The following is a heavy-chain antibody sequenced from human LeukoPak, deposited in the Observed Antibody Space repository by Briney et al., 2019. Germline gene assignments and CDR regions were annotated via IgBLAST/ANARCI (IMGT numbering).Heavy chain of an antibody. J-gene: IGHJ3*02. CDR1: GYTFTGYY. CDR3: ARGLWFGELLLSPQTHDAFDI. CDR2: INPNSGGT. D-gene: IGHD3-10*01. V-gene: IGHV1-2*02. Sequence: APVTVSCKASGYTFTGYYMHWVRQAPGQGLEWMGWINPNSGGTNYAQKFQGRVTMTRDTSISTAYMELSRLRSDDTAVYYCARGLWFGELLLSPQTHDAFDIWGQGTMVTVSS.